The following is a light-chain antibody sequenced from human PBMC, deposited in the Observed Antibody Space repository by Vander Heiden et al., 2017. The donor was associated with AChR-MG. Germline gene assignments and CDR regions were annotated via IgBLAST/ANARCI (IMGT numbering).Light chain of an antibody. CDR1: QGIINY. V-gene: IGKV1-9*01. CDR2: AAS. CDR3: QQLNTYPWT. Sequence: DIQLTQSPYFVSASVGDRVTITCRASQGIINYLAWYQQKPGKAPKLLIYAASTLPGGVPSRFSGSGSGTEFTLTISSLQPEDLATYYCQQLNTYPWTFGQGTKVDIQ. J-gene: IGKJ1*01.